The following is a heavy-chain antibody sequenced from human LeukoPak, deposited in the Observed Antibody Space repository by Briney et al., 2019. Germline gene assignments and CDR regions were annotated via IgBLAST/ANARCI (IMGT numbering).Heavy chain of an antibody. V-gene: IGHV4-61*02. CDR2: IYTSGST. CDR3: ARDTGTYYYGSGTHDAFDI. Sequence: SQTLSLTCTVSGGSISSGSYYWSWIRQPAGKGLEWIGRIYTSGSTNYNPSLKSRVTISVDTSTNQFSLKLSSVTAADTAVYYCARDTGTYYYGSGTHDAFDIWGHGTMVTVSS. CDR1: GGSISSGSYY. J-gene: IGHJ3*02. D-gene: IGHD3-10*01.